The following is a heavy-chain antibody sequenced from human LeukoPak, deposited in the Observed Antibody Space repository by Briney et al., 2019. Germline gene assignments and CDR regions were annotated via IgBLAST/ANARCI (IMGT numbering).Heavy chain of an antibody. Sequence: SQTLSLTCAVSGVSSSRGGYAWNWIRQPPGKGLEWIAYIYHSGTTYYNPSLRSRVTISVDRSKNQFSLKLTSVTAADTAVYYCARAGVISYYYYYYMDVWGRGTTVTVSS. CDR1: GVSSSRGGYA. D-gene: IGHD3-10*01. CDR3: ARAGVISYYYYYYMDV. V-gene: IGHV4-30-2*01. J-gene: IGHJ6*03. CDR2: IYHSGTT.